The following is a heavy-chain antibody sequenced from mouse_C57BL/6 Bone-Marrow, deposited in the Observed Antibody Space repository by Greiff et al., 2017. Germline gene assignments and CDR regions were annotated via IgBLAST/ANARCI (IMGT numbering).Heavy chain of an antibody. V-gene: IGHV5-4*01. CDR1: GFTFSSSA. CDR3: ARELRTDFDD. J-gene: IGHJ2*01. D-gene: IGHD1-1*01. Sequence: VQLKQSGGGLVKPGGSLKLSCAASGFTFSSSAMSWVRQTPEKRLEWVATISDGGSYTYSPDNVKGRFTISRDNAKNNLYLQMSHLKSEDTAMYYGARELRTDFDDWGQGTTLTVSS. CDR2: ISDGGSYT.